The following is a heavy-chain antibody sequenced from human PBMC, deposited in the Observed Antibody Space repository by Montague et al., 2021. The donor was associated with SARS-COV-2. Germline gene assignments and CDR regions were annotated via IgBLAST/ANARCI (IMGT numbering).Heavy chain of an antibody. Sequence: SETLSLTCTVSGGSISIYYWTWIRQPPGKGLEWIGDVKYNWSTNYNPSLKSRVTISVDTSKNKFSLKMSSATAADTAVYYCARGKGWFGESLHHDSFDIWGQGTMVTVS. CDR2: VKYNWST. J-gene: IGHJ3*02. D-gene: IGHD3-10*01. CDR1: GGSISIYY. V-gene: IGHV4-59*01. CDR3: ARGKGWFGESLHHDSFDI.